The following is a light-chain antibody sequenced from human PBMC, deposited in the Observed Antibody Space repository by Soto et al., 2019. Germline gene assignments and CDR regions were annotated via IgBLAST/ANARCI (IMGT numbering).Light chain of an antibody. V-gene: IGKV3-20*01. CDR2: GAS. Sequence: EIVLTQSPGTLSLSRGERATLSCRASQSLNSNFLAWYQQKPGQAPRLLIFGASSRATDIPDRFSGSGSGTDFTLTISRLEPEDFAVYYCQQYGSSPRRSFGGGTKVEIK. J-gene: IGKJ4*01. CDR3: QQYGSSPRRS. CDR1: QSLNSNF.